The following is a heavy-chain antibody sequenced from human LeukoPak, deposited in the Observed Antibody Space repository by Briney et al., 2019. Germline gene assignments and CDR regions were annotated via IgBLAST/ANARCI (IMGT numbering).Heavy chain of an antibody. CDR3: AKGVATTLITIFDY. CDR2: ISGSGGSI. CDR1: GFTFSSHA. V-gene: IGHV3-23*01. D-gene: IGHD1-1*01. J-gene: IGHJ4*02. Sequence: PGGSLRLSCAASGFTFSSHAMSWVRQAPGKGLEWASGISGSGGSIYYADSVKGRFTISRDNSKNTLYLQMNTLRAEDTAVYYCAKGVATTLITIFDYWGQGTLVTVSS.